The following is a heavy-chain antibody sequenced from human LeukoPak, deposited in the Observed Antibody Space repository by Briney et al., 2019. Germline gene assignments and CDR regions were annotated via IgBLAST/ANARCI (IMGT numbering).Heavy chain of an antibody. CDR1: GFTFTNAD. D-gene: IGHD3-16*01. V-gene: IGHV3-15*01. J-gene: IGHJ4*02. Sequence: PGGSLRLSCAASGFTFTNADMTWVRQAPGKGLEWVGRIKTKPAGGTTDSAAPVKGRFTISRDDSKNTFYLQMNSLKTEDTAVYYCTTSLYSGYDWGSDYWGQGTLATVSS. CDR2: IKTKPAGGTT. CDR3: TTSLYSGYDWGSDY.